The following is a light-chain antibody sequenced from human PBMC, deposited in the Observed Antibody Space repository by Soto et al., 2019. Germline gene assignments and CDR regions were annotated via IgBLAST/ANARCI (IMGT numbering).Light chain of an antibody. J-gene: IGLJ2*01. CDR1: SSDVGSYNL. CDR3: CSYAGPRVV. CDR2: EGS. Sequence: QSALTQPASVSGSPGQSITISCTGTSSDVGSYNLVSWYQQHPGKAPKLMIYEGSKRPSGVSNRFSGSKSGNTASLTISGLQDEDEADYYCCSYAGPRVVFGGGTKVTVL. V-gene: IGLV2-23*01.